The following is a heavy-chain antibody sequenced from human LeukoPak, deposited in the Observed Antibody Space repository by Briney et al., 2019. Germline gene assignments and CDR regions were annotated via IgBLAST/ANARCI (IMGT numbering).Heavy chain of an antibody. CDR1: GGSFSGYY. J-gene: IGHJ6*03. D-gene: IGHD6-6*01. CDR3: ARACRVAARPYYYYYMDV. V-gene: IGHV4-34*01. CDR2: INHSGST. Sequence: SETLSLTCAVYGGSFSGYYWSWIRQPPGKGLEWIGEINHSGSTNYNPSLKSRVTISVDTSKNQFSLKLSSVTAADTAMYYCARACRVAARPYYYYYMDVWGKGTTVTVSS.